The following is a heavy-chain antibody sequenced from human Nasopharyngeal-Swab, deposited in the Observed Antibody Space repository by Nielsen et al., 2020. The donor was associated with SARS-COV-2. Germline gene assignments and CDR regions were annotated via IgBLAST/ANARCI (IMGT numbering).Heavy chain of an antibody. CDR3: AKRGSGSSWNAEDY. Sequence: GESLKISCAASGFALSSYAMSWVRQAPGKGLEWVSVISVSGGGTYYADSVKSRFTISRDISKNRLYLQMNSLRAEDTAVYYCAKRGSGSSWNAEDYWGHGTLVTVSS. CDR1: GFALSSYA. D-gene: IGHD6-13*01. V-gene: IGHV3-23*01. J-gene: IGHJ4*01. CDR2: ISVSGGGT.